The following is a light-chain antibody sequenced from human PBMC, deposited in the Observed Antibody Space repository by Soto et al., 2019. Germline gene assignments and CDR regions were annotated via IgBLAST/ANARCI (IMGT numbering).Light chain of an antibody. CDR2: DTS. CDR3: QQYNSYSRT. V-gene: IGKV1-5*01. J-gene: IGKJ1*01. Sequence: DIQMTQSPSTLSASVGDRVTITCRASQSLSGWLAWYQQKPGKAPNLLIYDTSTLKTGVPSRFSGSGSGTDFTLTITSMQHEDFATYYCQQYNSYSRTFGQGTKVDIK. CDR1: QSLSGW.